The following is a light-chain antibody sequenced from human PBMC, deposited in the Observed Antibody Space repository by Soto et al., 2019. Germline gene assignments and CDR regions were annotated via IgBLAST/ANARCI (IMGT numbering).Light chain of an antibody. CDR2: SNN. CDR1: SSNIGTGFD. CDR3: QSYDSSLSAYV. J-gene: IGLJ1*01. Sequence: QPVLTQPPSVSGAPGQRVTISCTGSSSNIGTGFDVHWYQQLPGSAPKLLIYSNNNRPSGVPDRFSVSRSATSASLAITGLQAADEADYYCQSYDSSLSAYVFGTATKLTVL. V-gene: IGLV1-40*01.